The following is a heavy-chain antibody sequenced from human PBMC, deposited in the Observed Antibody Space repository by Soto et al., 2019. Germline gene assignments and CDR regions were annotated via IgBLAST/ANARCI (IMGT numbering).Heavy chain of an antibody. V-gene: IGHV3-30*03. CDR2: ISGDGINT. CDR1: GFNFGFFG. Sequence: QIQLVESGGDVVQPGKSLRLSCAASGFNFGFFGMHWVRQAPGKGLEWVAVISGDGINTQYADSVRGRFTLSRDYSRKARYLQRDSLRDEVTALYYCARGNLSFDFDSWGLGTLVTVSS. J-gene: IGHJ4*02. D-gene: IGHD1-26*01. CDR3: ARGNLSFDFDS.